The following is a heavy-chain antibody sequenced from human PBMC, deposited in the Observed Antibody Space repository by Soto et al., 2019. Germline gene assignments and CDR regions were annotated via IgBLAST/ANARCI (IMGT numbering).Heavy chain of an antibody. Sequence: ASVKFSCKASGGTFSSYAISWVRQAPGQGLEWMGGIIPIFGTANYAQKFQGRVTITADESTSTAYMELSRLRSDDTAVYYCARLNYYYGMDVWGQGTTVTVSS. V-gene: IGHV1-69*13. CDR2: IIPIFGTA. CDR1: GGTFSSYA. J-gene: IGHJ6*02. CDR3: ARLNYYYGMDV.